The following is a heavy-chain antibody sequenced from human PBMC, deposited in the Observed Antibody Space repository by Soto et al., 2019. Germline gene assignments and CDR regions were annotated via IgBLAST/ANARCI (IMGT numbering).Heavy chain of an antibody. CDR3: ARDPYGDYDYYYYYGMDV. Sequence: PSQTLSLTCAISGDSVSSNSAAWNWIRQSPSRGLEWLGRTYYRSKSYNDYAVSVKSRITINPDTSKNQFSLQLNSVTPEDTAVYYSARDPYGDYDYYYYYGMDVWGQGTTVTVSS. CDR1: GDSVSSNSAA. D-gene: IGHD4-17*01. CDR2: TYYRSKSYN. J-gene: IGHJ6*02. V-gene: IGHV6-1*01.